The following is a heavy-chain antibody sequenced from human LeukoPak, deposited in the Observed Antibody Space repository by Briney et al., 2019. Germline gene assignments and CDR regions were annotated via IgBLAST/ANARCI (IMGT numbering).Heavy chain of an antibody. CDR1: GGSISSYY. CDR2: IYYSGST. D-gene: IGHD6-6*01. Sequence: SETLSLTCTVSGGSISSYYWSWIRQPPGKGLEWIGYIYYSGSTNYNPSLKSRVTISVDTSKNQFSLKLSSVTAADTAVYYCARVSSSSVYFDYWGQGTLVTVSS. V-gene: IGHV4-59*01. CDR3: ARVSSSSVYFDY. J-gene: IGHJ4*02.